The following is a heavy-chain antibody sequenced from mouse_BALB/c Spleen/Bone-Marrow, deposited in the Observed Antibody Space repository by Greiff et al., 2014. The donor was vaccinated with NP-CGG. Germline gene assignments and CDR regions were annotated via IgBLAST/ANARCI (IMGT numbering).Heavy chain of an antibody. J-gene: IGHJ3*01. V-gene: IGHV14-3*02. Sequence: VQLKESGAELVKPGASVKLSCTASGFSIKDTYMHWVKQRPEQGLEWIGRIDPANGNTKYDPKFQGKATITADTSSNTAYLQLSSLTSEDTAVYYCAPYYYGSSSFAYWGQGTLVTVSA. CDR3: APYYYGSSSFAY. CDR2: IDPANGNT. D-gene: IGHD1-1*01. CDR1: GFSIKDTY.